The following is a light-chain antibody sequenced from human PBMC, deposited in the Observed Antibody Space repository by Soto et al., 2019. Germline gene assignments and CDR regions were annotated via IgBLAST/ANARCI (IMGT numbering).Light chain of an antibody. V-gene: IGLV2-23*02. CDR1: SSDVGSYNL. J-gene: IGLJ2*01. Sequence: QSALTQPASVSGSPGQSITISCTGTSSDVGSYNLVSWYQLHPGKAPKLRIYEVTKRPSGISNRFSGSKSGNTASLTISGLQAEDEADYYCCSYAGSSTVVFGGGTQLTVL. CDR3: CSYAGSSTVV. CDR2: EVT.